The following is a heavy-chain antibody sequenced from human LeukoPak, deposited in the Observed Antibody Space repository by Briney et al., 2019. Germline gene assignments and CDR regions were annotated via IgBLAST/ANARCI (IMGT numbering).Heavy chain of an antibody. CDR1: GYTFTIYY. Sequence: ASVKVSCKASGYTFTIYYMHWVRQAPGQGLEWMGIINPSGGSTSYAQKFQGRVTMTRDTSTSTVYMELSSLRSEDTAVYYCASSMGDAYYFDYWGQGTLVTVSS. D-gene: IGHD3-16*01. CDR3: ASSMGDAYYFDY. V-gene: IGHV1-46*01. CDR2: INPSGGST. J-gene: IGHJ4*02.